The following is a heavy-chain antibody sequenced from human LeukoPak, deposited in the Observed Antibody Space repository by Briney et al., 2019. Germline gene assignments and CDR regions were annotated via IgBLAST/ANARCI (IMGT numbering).Heavy chain of an antibody. V-gene: IGHV3-43*02. CDR1: GFTFDDYA. Sequence: GGSLRLSCAASGFTFDDYAMHWVRQAPGKGLEWVSLISGDGDTTYYADSVKGRFTISRDNSKNSLYLQMNSLRSEDTALYYCAKFDYYDPFDYWGQGTLVTVSS. CDR2: ISGDGDTT. J-gene: IGHJ4*02. D-gene: IGHD3-3*01. CDR3: AKFDYYDPFDY.